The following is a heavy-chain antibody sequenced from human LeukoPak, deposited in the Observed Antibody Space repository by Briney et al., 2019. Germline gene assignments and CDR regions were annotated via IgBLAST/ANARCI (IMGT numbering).Heavy chain of an antibody. D-gene: IGHD6-19*01. CDR2: IRYDGSNK. CDR3: AKDLYSSGWSYNWFDP. CDR1: GFTFSSFE. V-gene: IGHV3-30*02. J-gene: IGHJ5*02. Sequence: GGSLRLSCSASGFTFSSFEMDWVRQAPGKGLEWVAFIRYDGSNKYYADSVKGRFTISRDNSKNTLYLQMNSLRAEDTAVYYCAKDLYSSGWSYNWFDPWGQGTLVTVSS.